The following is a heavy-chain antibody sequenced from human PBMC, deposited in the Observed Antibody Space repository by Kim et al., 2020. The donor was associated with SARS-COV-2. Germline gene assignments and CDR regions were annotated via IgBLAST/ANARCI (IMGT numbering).Heavy chain of an antibody. J-gene: IGHJ4*02. CDR3: VGRDTASYFDY. V-gene: IGHV3-64D*06. Sequence: TYYPAPVKGRFTISRDYSKNTLYLQMSSLRTEDTAVYYCVGRDTASYFDYWGQGTLVTVSS. CDR2: T.